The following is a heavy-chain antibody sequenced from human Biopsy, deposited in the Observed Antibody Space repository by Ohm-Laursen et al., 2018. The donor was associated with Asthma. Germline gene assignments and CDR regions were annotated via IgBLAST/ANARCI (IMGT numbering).Heavy chain of an antibody. D-gene: IGHD3-10*01. CDR3: ARAVDYSHYYGIDV. CDR1: GYTFNSAG. J-gene: IGHJ6*02. CDR2: ISVYNGNT. V-gene: IGHV1-18*01. Sequence: GASVKVSCKTSGYTFNSAGITWVRQVPGQGLEWMGWISVYNGNTKVAQKLQDRVTMITDTSTSTAYMELRSLRSDDTAVYFCARAVDYSHYYGIDVWGQGTTVTVS.